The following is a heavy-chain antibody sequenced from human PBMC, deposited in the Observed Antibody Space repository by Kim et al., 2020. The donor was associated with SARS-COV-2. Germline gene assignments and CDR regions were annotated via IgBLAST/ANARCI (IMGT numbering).Heavy chain of an antibody. CDR3: ERVPRPLEGINGFDP. J-gene: IGHJ5*02. D-gene: IGHD1-20*01. CDR1: GGTFSSYA. V-gene: IGHV1-69*13. CDR2: IIPIFGTA. Sequence: SVKVSCKASGGTFSSYAISWVRQAPGQGLEWMGGIIPIFGTANYAQKFQGRVTITADEFTRTAYMELSSLRSEDTAVYYCERVPRPLEGINGFDPWGQGTLVTVSS.